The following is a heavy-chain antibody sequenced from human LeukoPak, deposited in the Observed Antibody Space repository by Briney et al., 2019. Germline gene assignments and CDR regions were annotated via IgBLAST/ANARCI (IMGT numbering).Heavy chain of an antibody. CDR3: ASPSSSWEGYYYYMDV. J-gene: IGHJ6*03. Sequence: GASVKVSCKASGGTFSSYAISWVRQAPGQGLEWMGGIIPIFGTANYAQKFQGRVTITADKSTSTAYMELSSLRSEDTAVYYCASPSSSWEGYYYYMDVWGKGTTVTVSS. CDR1: GGTFSSYA. D-gene: IGHD6-13*01. CDR2: IIPIFGTA. V-gene: IGHV1-69*06.